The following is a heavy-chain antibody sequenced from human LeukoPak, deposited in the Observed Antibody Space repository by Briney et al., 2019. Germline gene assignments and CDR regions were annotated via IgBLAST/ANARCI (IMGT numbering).Heavy chain of an antibody. V-gene: IGHV3-74*01. CDR3: ARAQEGVPTDL. J-gene: IGHJ5*02. CDR2: IHGDGDNI. D-gene: IGHD3-10*01. CDR1: GFPFSIYA. Sequence: GGSLRLSCAASGFPFSIYAMYWVRQAPGKGLVWVARIHGDGDNISYADSVRGRFTISRDNAKDTLFVHMNSLRPEDTAVYYCARAQEGVPTDLWGQGTLVTVFS.